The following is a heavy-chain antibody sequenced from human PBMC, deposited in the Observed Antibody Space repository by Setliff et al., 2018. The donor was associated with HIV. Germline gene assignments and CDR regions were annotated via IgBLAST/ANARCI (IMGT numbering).Heavy chain of an antibody. D-gene: IGHD6-25*01. V-gene: IGHV4-61*01. J-gene: IGHJ4*02. Sequence: SETLSLTCTVSGGSVSSGSYYWSWILQPPGKGLEWIGYIYYSGSTKHNPSLKSRVTISLDTSKNQFSLKLTSVTAADTAVYYCARYSPRGYTLTGPYWGQGTLVTVSS. CDR1: GGSVSSGSYY. CDR3: ARYSPRGYTLTGPY. CDR2: IYYSGST.